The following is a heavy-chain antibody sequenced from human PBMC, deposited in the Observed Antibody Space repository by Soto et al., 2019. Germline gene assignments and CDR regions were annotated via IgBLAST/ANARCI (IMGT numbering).Heavy chain of an antibody. CDR1: GFTFSSYG. CDR3: AKDQCLGCWEWLPRGDAFDI. V-gene: IGHV3-30*18. J-gene: IGHJ3*02. Sequence: VQLVESGGGVVQPGRSLRLSCAASGFTFSSYGMHWVRQAPGKGLEWVAVISYDGSNKYYADSVKGRFTISRDNSKNTLYLQMNSLRAEDTAVYYCAKDQCLGCWEWLPRGDAFDIWGQGTMVTVSS. D-gene: IGHD6-19*01. CDR2: ISYDGSNK.